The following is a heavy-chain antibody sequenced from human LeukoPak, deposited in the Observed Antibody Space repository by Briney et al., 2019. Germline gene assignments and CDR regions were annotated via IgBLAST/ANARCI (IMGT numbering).Heavy chain of an antibody. CDR2: ISSSSSYI. J-gene: IGHJ4*02. CDR3: AKDQLYCSGGSCYLPPYYFDC. CDR1: GFTFSSYS. V-gene: IGHV3-21*04. Sequence: PGGSLRLSCAASGFTFSSYSMNWVRQAPGKGLEWVSSISSSSSYIYYADSVKGRFTISRDNAKNSLYLQMNSLRAEDTAVYYCAKDQLYCSGGSCYLPPYYFDCWGQGTLVTVSS. D-gene: IGHD2-15*01.